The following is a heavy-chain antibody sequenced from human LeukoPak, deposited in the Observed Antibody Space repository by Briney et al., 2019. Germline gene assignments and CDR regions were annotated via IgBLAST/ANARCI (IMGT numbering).Heavy chain of an antibody. D-gene: IGHD1-26*01. Sequence: PGGSLRLSCAASGFTFSNYAMSWVRQAPGKGLEWVSGVSDSGRSAYYADSVQGRFIISRDNSKITLYSQMNSLRVEDTAAYFCAQNQWEFPAWGQGTLVTVSS. CDR1: GFTFSNYA. V-gene: IGHV3-23*01. CDR2: VSDSGRSA. J-gene: IGHJ5*02. CDR3: AQNQWEFPA.